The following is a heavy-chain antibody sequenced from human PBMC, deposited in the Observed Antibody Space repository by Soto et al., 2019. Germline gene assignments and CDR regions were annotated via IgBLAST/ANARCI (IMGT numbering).Heavy chain of an antibody. Sequence: GSLRLSCAASGFTFSNHWMHWVRQAPGKGLEWVSRINSDGSTTTYADSVKGRFTIFRHNAKNTLYLQLNSLRAEDTALYYCARGYSSGPDYWGQGTLVTVS. CDR2: INSDGSTT. D-gene: IGHD6-19*01. J-gene: IGHJ4*02. CDR3: ARGYSSGPDY. CDR1: GFTFSNHW. V-gene: IGHV3-74*01.